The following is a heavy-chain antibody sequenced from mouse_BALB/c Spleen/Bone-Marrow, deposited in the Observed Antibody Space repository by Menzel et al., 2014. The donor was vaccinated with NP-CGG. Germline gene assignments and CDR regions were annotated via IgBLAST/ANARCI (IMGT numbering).Heavy chain of an antibody. CDR2: IDPANGNT. V-gene: IGHV14-3*02. D-gene: IGHD4-1*01. CDR1: GFNIKDTY. CDR3: ARSGLGPPFDY. J-gene: IGHJ2*01. Sequence: VQLQQSGAELVKPGASVKLSRTASGFNIKDTYMHWVKQRPEQGLEWIGRIDPANGNTKYDPKFQGKATITADTSSNTAYLQLSSLTSEDTAVYYCARSGLGPPFDYWGQGTTLTVSS.